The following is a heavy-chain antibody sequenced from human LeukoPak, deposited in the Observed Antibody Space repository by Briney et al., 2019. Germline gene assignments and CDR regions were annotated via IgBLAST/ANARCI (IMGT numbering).Heavy chain of an antibody. CDR3: ARDQYYGSGSYYRHIDY. CDR1: GFTFSRHG. CDR2: INQDGRET. J-gene: IGHJ4*02. Sequence: PGGTLRLSCEASGFTFSRHGMSWVRQVPGKRLKWVANINQDGRETYYLDSVKGRFTISRDNSKNTLYLQMNSLRAEDTAVYYCARDQYYGSGSYYRHIDYWGQGTLVTVSS. D-gene: IGHD3-10*01. V-gene: IGHV3-7*03.